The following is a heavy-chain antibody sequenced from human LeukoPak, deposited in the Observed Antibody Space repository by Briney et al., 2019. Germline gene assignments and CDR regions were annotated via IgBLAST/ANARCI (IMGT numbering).Heavy chain of an antibody. J-gene: IGHJ4*02. D-gene: IGHD1-26*01. Sequence: SETLSLTCTVSGGSISSSSYYWGWIRQPPGKGLEWIGSIYYSGSTYYNPSLKSRVTISVDTSKNQFSLKLSSVTAADTAVYYCARQRAVGGALIYWGQGALVTVSS. CDR1: GGSISSSSYY. V-gene: IGHV4-39*07. CDR2: IYYSGST. CDR3: ARQRAVGGALIY.